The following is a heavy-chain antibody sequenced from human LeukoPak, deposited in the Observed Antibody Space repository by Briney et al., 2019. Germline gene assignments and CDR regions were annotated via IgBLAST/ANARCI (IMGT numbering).Heavy chain of an antibody. V-gene: IGHV3-7*01. D-gene: IGHD1-1*01. CDR3: ATYINWVAGDV. J-gene: IGHJ6*02. Sequence: GGSLRLSCAASGFTFSESWMTRVRQVPGLGLEWVAHINHEGGGIQYVDSVKGRFTISRDSAKGSVYLQMNSLRAEDTAIYHCATYINWVAGDVWGQGTTVIVSS. CDR1: GFTFSESW. CDR2: INHEGGGI.